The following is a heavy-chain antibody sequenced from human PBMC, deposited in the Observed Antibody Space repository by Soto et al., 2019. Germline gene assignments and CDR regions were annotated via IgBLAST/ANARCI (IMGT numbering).Heavy chain of an antibody. V-gene: IGHV4-61*01. CDR2: IYYSGST. Sequence: QVQLQESGPGLVKPSETLSLTCTVSGGSVSSGSYYWSWIRQPPGKGLEWIGYIYYSGSTNYNPSLKSRVTISVDTSKNQFSLKLSSVTAADMAVYYCARESQGIAVAYYWGQGTLVTVSS. CDR1: GGSVSSGSYY. D-gene: IGHD6-19*01. J-gene: IGHJ4*02. CDR3: ARESQGIAVAYY.